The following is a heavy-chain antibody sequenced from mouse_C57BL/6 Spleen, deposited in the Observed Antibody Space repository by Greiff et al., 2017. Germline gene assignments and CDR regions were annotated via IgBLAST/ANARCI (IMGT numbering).Heavy chain of an antibody. CDR3: ARGSGYYYAMDY. CDR1: GYTFTDYY. J-gene: IGHJ4*01. V-gene: IGHV1-26*01. CDR2: INPNNGGT. Sequence: VQLQQSGPELVKPGASVKISCKASGYTFTDYYMNWVKQSHGKSLEWIGDINPNNGGTSYNQKFKGKATLTVDKSSSTAYMELRSLTSEDSAVYYCARGSGYYYAMDYWGQGTSVTVSS. D-gene: IGHD1-1*01.